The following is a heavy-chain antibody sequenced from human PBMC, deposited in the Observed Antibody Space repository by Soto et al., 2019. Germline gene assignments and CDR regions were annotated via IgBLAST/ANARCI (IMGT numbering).Heavy chain of an antibody. CDR1: GFTFGDYE. V-gene: IGHV3-11*01. CDR2: LSRSGNTI. Sequence: QVQLVESGGGLVQPGGSLRLSCAASGFTFGDYEMSWXRXXXXXXXXWVSFLSRSGNTIYYADSVKGRFSISRDNAENXXXXXXXXXXXXXXXXXXXXXXXXXXXXXXXXXXGQGTMVTVSA. J-gene: IGHJ3*01. CDR3: XXXXXXXXXXXXXX.